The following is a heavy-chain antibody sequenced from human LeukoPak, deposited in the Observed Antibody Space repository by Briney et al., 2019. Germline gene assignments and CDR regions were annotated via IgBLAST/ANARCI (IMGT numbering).Heavy chain of an antibody. CDR3: ARVLEIVAVDYYYYYMDV. D-gene: IGHD5-12*01. Sequence: RPGGSLRLSCAASGFTFSSYAMSWVRQAPGKGLEWVSSIDRNGDSTGYADSVEGRFTISRDNAKNSLYLQMNSLRAEDTAVYYCARVLEIVAVDYYYYYMDVWGKGTTVTVSS. CDR2: IDRNGDST. V-gene: IGHV3-20*04. CDR1: GFTFSSYA. J-gene: IGHJ6*03.